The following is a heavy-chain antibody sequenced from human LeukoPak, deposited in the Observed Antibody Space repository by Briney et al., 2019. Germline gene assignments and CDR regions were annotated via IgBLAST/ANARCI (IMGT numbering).Heavy chain of an antibody. Sequence: SETLSLTCSVSGDSTTSYYWGWIRQSPGKGPEWLGYVYKSGLFDYNSSLRGRVTMSVDRSKTQFSLRLRSVTAADTAIYYCARTPTVVTPPGLIDYWGQGTLVTVSS. CDR3: ARTPTVVTPPGLIDY. V-gene: IGHV4-59*01. CDR2: VYKSGLF. CDR1: GDSTTSYY. J-gene: IGHJ4*02. D-gene: IGHD4-23*01.